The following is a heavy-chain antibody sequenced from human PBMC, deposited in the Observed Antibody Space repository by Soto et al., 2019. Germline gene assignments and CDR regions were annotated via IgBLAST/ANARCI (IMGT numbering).Heavy chain of an antibody. Sequence: QVQLVQSGAEVKKPGSSVKVSCKASGGTFSSYAISGVRQAPGQGLEWMGGIIPIFGTANYAQKFQGRVTITADESTSTAYMELSSLRSEDTAVYYCAREGDYYDSSGYLSFDYWGQGTLVTVSS. CDR3: AREGDYYDSSGYLSFDY. D-gene: IGHD3-22*01. V-gene: IGHV1-69*01. CDR1: GGTFSSYA. J-gene: IGHJ4*02. CDR2: IIPIFGTA.